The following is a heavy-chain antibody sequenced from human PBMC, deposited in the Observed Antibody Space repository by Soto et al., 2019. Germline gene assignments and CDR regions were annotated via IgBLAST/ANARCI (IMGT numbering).Heavy chain of an antibody. CDR1: GFTFSDYY. CDR3: ARDGKGLLLWFREPTFDYYGMDV. Sequence: GGSLRLSCAASGFTFSDYYMSWIRQAPGKGLEWVSYISSSGSTIFYADSVKGRFTISRDNAKNSLYLQMNSLRAEDTAVYYCARDGKGLLLWFREPTFDYYGMDVWGQGTTVTVSS. J-gene: IGHJ6*02. D-gene: IGHD3-10*01. V-gene: IGHV3-11*04. CDR2: ISSSGSTI.